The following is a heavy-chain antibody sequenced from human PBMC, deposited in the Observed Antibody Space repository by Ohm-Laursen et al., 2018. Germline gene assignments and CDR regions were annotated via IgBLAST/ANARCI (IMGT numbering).Heavy chain of an antibody. CDR3: ARQEGYCSSTSCYEVWFDP. D-gene: IGHD2-2*01. Sequence: TLSLTCTVSGDSINNYYWGWIRQPPGKGLEWIGSIYYSGITYYNPSLKSRVTISVDTSKNQFSLKLSSVTAADTAVYYCARQEGYCSSTSCYEVWFDPWGQGTLVTVSS. CDR1: GDSINNYY. V-gene: IGHV4-39*01. J-gene: IGHJ5*02. CDR2: IYYSGIT.